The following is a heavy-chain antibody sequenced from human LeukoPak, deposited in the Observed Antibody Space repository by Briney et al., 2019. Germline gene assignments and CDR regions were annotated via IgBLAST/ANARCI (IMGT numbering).Heavy chain of an antibody. CDR2: IGTAADT. CDR3: ARGSRAVRWYFDL. J-gene: IGHJ2*01. V-gene: IGHV3-13*01. CDR1: GFTFSSYD. Sequence: PGGSLRLSCAAFGFTFSSYDMHWVRQATGEGLEWVSAIGTAADTYYSGSVKGRFTISRDNAKDSSYLQMNNLKAEDTAVYYCARGSRAVRWYFDLWGRGTLVTVSS. D-gene: IGHD6-19*01.